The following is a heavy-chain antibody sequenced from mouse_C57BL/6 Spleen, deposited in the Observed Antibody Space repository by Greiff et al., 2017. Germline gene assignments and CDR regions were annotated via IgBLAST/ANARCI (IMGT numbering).Heavy chain of an antibody. CDR2: INPNNGGT. Sequence: EVQLQQSGPELVKPGASVKIPCKASGYTFTDYNMDWVKQSHGKSLEWIGDINPNNGGTIYNQKFKGKATLTVDKSSSTAYMELRSLTSEDTAVYYCARFYGYDGGWYFDVWGTGTTVTVSS. CDR3: ARFYGYDGGWYFDV. CDR1: GYTFTDYN. V-gene: IGHV1-18*01. J-gene: IGHJ1*03. D-gene: IGHD2-2*01.